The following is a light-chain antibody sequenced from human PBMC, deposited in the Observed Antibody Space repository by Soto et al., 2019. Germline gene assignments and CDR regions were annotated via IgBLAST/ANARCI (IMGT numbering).Light chain of an antibody. CDR2: KAS. CDR1: QNIGTS. V-gene: IGKV1-5*03. J-gene: IGKJ2*01. CDR3: QQFDSRSST. Sequence: DIQMTQSPSTLSASVGDRVTITCRASQNIGTSLAWYQQTPGKAPKLLIYKASILESGVPSRFSGSGSETEFTLSINSLQPDDFATYYCQQFDSRSSTFGQGTKLEIK.